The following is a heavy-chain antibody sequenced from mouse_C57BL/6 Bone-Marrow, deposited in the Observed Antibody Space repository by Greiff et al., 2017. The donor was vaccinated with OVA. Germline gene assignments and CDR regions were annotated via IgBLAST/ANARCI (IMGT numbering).Heavy chain of an antibody. CDR3: ARSTMLTTPPAY. D-gene: IGHD2-2*01. J-gene: IGHJ3*01. Sequence: QVQLQQPGAELVKPGASVKLSCKASGYTFTSYWMHWVKQRPGQGLEWIGMIHPNSGSTNYNEKFKSKATLTVDKSSSTAYMQLSSLTSEDSAVYYCARSTMLTTPPAYWGQGTLVTVSA. CDR1: GYTFTSYW. CDR2: IHPNSGST. V-gene: IGHV1-64*01.